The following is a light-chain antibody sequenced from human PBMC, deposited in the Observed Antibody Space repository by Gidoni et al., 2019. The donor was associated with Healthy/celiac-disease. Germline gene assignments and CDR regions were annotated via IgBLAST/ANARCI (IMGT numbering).Light chain of an antibody. CDR2: GAS. Sequence: EIVLTQSPGTLSLSPGERATLSCRASQSVSSSYLAWYQQKPGQAPRLLIYGASRRGTGIPDRFSGSGSGTDFTLTISRLEPEDFAVYYCQQYGSSPPITFGQGTRLEIK. CDR3: QQYGSSPPIT. J-gene: IGKJ5*01. V-gene: IGKV3-20*01. CDR1: QSVSSSY.